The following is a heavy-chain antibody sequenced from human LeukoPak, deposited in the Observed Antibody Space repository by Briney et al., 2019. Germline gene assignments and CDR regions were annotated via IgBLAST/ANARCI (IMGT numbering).Heavy chain of an antibody. D-gene: IGHD3-9*01. CDR1: GYTFTTPG. CDR2: INPNSGGT. J-gene: IGHJ3*02. Sequence: GASVKVSCKASGYTFTTPGISWVRQAPGQGLEWMGWINPNSGGTNYAQKFQGRVTMTRDTSISTAYMELSRLRSDDTAVYYCARDRGEYYDIVTGLDAFDIWGQGTMVTVSS. CDR3: ARDRGEYYDIVTGLDAFDI. V-gene: IGHV1-2*02.